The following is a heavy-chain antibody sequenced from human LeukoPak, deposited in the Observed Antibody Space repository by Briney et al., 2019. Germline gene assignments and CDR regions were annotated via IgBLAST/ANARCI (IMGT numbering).Heavy chain of an antibody. CDR2: ISGSGGSK. CDR1: GFTFSSYA. CDR3: AMPGRYYGSGSYSPFDY. J-gene: IGHJ4*02. D-gene: IGHD3-10*01. V-gene: IGHV3-23*01. Sequence: PGXXLRLSCAASGFTFSSYAMSWVSQAPGKGLEWGSAISGSGGSKYYADSVKGRFTISRDNSKNTLYLQMNSLRAEDTAVYYCAMPGRYYGSGSYSPFDYWGQGTLVTVSS.